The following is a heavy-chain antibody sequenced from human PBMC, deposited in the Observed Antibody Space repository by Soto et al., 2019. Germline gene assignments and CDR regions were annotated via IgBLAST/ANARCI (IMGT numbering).Heavy chain of an antibody. CDR1: GFSLSTSGVG. CDR3: AHSSYTWIQQTVFDY. V-gene: IGHV2-5*02. Sequence: QITLKESGPTLVKPTQTLTLTCTFSGFSLSTSGVGVGWIRQPPGKALEWLALIYWDDDKRYSPSLKSRLTITKDPSKNQVVLTMTNMDPVDTATYYCAHSSYTWIQQTVFDYWGQGTLVTVSS. D-gene: IGHD5-18*01. CDR2: IYWDDDK. J-gene: IGHJ4*02.